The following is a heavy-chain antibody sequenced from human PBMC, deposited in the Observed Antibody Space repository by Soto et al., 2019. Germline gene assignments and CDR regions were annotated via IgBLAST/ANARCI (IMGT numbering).Heavy chain of an antibody. CDR3: AREIVTAGGNNYFDP. CDR1: GGTVASSHW. D-gene: IGHD2-21*02. J-gene: IGHJ5*02. CDR2: VYHTGDT. V-gene: IGHV4-4*02. Sequence: QVQLQESGPRLVKPSGSLSLTCGVSGGTVASSHWWSWVRQSPGGGLEWIGNVYHTGDTNLNPSLQSRVTISVDKSNNQFSLRLNSLTAADTAVYFCAREIVTAGGNNYFDPWGPGTQVTVSS.